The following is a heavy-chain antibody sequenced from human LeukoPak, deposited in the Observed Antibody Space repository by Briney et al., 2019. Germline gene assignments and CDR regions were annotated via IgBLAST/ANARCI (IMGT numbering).Heavy chain of an antibody. V-gene: IGHV3-21*01. CDR1: GFTFSSYS. D-gene: IGHD4-23*01. J-gene: IGHJ3*02. CDR2: ISSSSSYI. Sequence: PGGSLRLSCAASGFTFSSYSMNWVRQAPGKGLEWVSSISSSSSYIYYADSVKGRFAISRDNAKNSLYLQMNSLRVEDTAVYYCARAASGLMPIYTTVVRDVVFDIWGQGTMVTVSS. CDR3: ARAASGLMPIYTTVVRDVVFDI.